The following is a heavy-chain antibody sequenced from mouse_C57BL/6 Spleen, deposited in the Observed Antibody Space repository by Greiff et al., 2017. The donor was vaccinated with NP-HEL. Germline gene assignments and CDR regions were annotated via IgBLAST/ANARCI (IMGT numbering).Heavy chain of an antibody. CDR1: GYTFTSYW. CDR2: IDPSDSYT. D-gene: IGHD1-1*01. J-gene: IGHJ4*01. V-gene: IGHV1-50*01. Sequence: VQLQQPGAELVKPGASVKLSCKASGYTFTSYWMQWVKQRPGQGLEWIGEIDPSDSYTNYNQKFKGKATLTVDTSSSTAYMQLSSLTSEDSAVYYCARATTVVAEAMDYWGQGTSVTVSS. CDR3: ARATTVVAEAMDY.